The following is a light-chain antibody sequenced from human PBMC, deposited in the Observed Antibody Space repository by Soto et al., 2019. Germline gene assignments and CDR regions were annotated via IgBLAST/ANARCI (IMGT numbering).Light chain of an antibody. J-gene: IGLJ1*01. CDR2: EVS. V-gene: IGLV2-8*01. Sequence: QSALTQPPSASGSPGQAVTIPCTGTSSDVGAYNDVYWYLQDQGKAPKLVIYEVSNRPSGVPDRFSGSKSGNTASLTVSGDQGEDDCDYYCASHDGSNAVFGTGTKLTVL. CDR1: SSDVGAYND. CDR3: ASHDGSNAV.